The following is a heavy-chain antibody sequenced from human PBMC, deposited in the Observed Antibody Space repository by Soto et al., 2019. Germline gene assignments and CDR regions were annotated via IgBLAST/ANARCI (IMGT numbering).Heavy chain of an antibody. CDR1: GGSISSGGDY. Sequence: QVQLQESGPGLVKPSQTLSLTCTVSGGSISSGGDYWSWIRQHPGKGLEWIGYIYYSGSTYYNPSLKSRVTISVDTSKNQFFLKLSSVTAADTAVYYCASAETTVVTRGYYYGMDVWGQGTTVTVSS. D-gene: IGHD4-17*01. CDR3: ASAETTVVTRGYYYGMDV. V-gene: IGHV4-31*03. J-gene: IGHJ6*02. CDR2: IYYSGST.